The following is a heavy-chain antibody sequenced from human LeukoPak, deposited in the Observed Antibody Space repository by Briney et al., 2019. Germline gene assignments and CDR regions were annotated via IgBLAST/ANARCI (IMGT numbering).Heavy chain of an antibody. D-gene: IGHD3-10*01. J-gene: IGHJ4*02. CDR3: ARDRNTMVRGVIVY. Sequence: GRSLRLSCAASGFTFSSYAMHWVRQAPGKGLEWVAVISYDGSNKYYADSVKGRFTISRDNSKNTLYLQMNSLRAEDTAVYYCARDRNTMVRGVIVYWGQGTLVTVSS. CDR2: ISYDGSNK. CDR1: GFTFSSYA. V-gene: IGHV3-30-3*01.